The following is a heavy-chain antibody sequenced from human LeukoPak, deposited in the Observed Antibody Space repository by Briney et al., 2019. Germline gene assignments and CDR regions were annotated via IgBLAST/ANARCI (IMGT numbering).Heavy chain of an antibody. D-gene: IGHD1-26*01. Sequence: GESLKISCKGSGYSFSDYWIGWVRQMPGKGLEWMGIIFPGDSDIRYSPSFQGQVTISVDKSISTSYLQWTSLKASDTAMYYCARLVGTTLMAHYFDYWGQGTLVTVSS. J-gene: IGHJ4*02. CDR1: GYSFSDYW. CDR2: IFPGDSDI. CDR3: ARLVGTTLMAHYFDY. V-gene: IGHV5-51*01.